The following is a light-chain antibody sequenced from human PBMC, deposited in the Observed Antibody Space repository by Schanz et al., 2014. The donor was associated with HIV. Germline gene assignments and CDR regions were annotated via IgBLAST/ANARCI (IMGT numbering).Light chain of an antibody. CDR2: SDN. J-gene: IGLJ1*01. CDR3: AAWDDSLNGFV. Sequence: QSVLAQPPSASGTPGQRVTISCAGSTSNIGDNPVNWYQHVPGTAPKLLIYSDNQRPSEVTDRFSASKSGTSASLAISGLQSEDEADYSCAAWDDSLNGFVFGTGTKVTVL. CDR1: TSNIGDNP. V-gene: IGLV1-44*01.